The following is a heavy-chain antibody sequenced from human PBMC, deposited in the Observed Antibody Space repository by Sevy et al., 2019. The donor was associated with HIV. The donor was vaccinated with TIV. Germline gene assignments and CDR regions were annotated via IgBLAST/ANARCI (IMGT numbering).Heavy chain of an antibody. CDR2: IRHDGSTR. D-gene: IGHD3-16*01. CDR1: GFTFSTYG. J-gene: IGHJ4*02. V-gene: IGHV3-30*02. CDR3: AKGPRPMITFGGVADF. Sequence: GGSLRLSCATSGFTFSTYGMHWVRQAPVKGLEWVAFIRHDGSTRYYTDSVRGRFTISRDNSRNTLYLQMNSLRTEDTALYYCAKGPRPMITFGGVADFWGQGTLVTVSS.